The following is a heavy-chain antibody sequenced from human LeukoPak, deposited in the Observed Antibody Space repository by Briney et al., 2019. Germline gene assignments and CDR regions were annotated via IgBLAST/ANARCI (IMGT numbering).Heavy chain of an antibody. Sequence: AGGSLRLSCAASGFTFSSYGMNWVRQAPGKGLEWVSYISSSSDSIHYADSVKGRFTISRDNAKNSLYLQMNSLRDEDTAVYYCARAMRSGYDYWGQGTLVTVSS. J-gene: IGHJ4*02. CDR2: ISSSSDSI. D-gene: IGHD5-12*01. CDR3: ARAMRSGYDY. V-gene: IGHV3-48*02. CDR1: GFTFSSYG.